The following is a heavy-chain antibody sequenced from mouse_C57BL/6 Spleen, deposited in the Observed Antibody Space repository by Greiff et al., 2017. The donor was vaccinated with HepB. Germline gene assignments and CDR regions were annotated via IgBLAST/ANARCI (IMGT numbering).Heavy chain of an antibody. CDR1: GYAFTSYL. D-gene: IGHD1-1*02. V-gene: IGHV1-54*01. Sequence: QVQLQQSGAELVRPGTSVKVSCKASGYAFTSYLMEWVKQRPGQGLEWIGVIDPGSGGTNYNEKFKGKATLTADKSSSTAYMQLSSLTSEDSAVYFCARGGGRYFDVWGTGTTVTVSS. CDR2: IDPGSGGT. CDR3: ARGGGRYFDV. J-gene: IGHJ1*03.